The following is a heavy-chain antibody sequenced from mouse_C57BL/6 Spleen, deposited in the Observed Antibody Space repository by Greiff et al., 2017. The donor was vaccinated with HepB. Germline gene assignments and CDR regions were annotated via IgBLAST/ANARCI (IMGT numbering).Heavy chain of an antibody. CDR2: IYPGSGST. CDR3: ARSGSSGEVLDY. Sequence: VQLQQPGAELVKPGASVKMSCKASGYTFTSYWITWVKQRPGQGLEWIGDIYPGSGSTNYNEKFKSKATLTVDTSSSTAYMQLSSLTSEDSAVYSCARSGSSGEVLDYWGQGTTLTVSS. D-gene: IGHD3-2*02. V-gene: IGHV1-55*01. J-gene: IGHJ2*01. CDR1: GYTFTSYW.